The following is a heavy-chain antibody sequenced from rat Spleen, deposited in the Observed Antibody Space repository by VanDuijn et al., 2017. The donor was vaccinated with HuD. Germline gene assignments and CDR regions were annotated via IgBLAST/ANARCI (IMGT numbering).Heavy chain of an antibody. J-gene: IGHJ2*01. CDR2: ISPSGGST. D-gene: IGHD1-11*01. CDR1: GFTFSDYY. CDR3: TRDRGYGGYRYFDY. Sequence: EVQLVESDGGLVQPGRSLKLSCAASGFTFSDYYMAWVRQAPKKGLEWVAYISPSGGSTYYRDSVKGRFTISRDNAKSTLYLQMDSLQTEDTAIYYCTRDRGYGGYRYFDYWGQGVMVTVSS. V-gene: IGHV5-27*01.